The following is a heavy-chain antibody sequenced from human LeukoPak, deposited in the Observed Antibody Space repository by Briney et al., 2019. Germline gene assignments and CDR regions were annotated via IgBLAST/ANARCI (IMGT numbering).Heavy chain of an antibody. CDR2: IKEDGSEK. CDR1: GFTFSNYW. V-gene: IGHV3-7*01. Sequence: GGSLRLSCAASGFTFSNYWMTWVRQAPGKGLEWVANIKEDGSEKYYVDSVKGRFTISRDNSKNTLYLQMNSLRAEDTAVYYCARGSDGYNYGSFDYWGQGTLVTVSS. J-gene: IGHJ4*02. D-gene: IGHD5-24*01. CDR3: ARGSDGYNYGSFDY.